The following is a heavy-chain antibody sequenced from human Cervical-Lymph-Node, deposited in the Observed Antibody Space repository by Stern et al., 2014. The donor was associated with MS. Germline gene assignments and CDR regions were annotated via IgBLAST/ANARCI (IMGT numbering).Heavy chain of an antibody. Sequence: VQLLQSGAEVKKPGSSVQVSCKAPGGTFSNYGISWVRQAPGQGLEWMGGIIPIFDTTNYAQKFQGRVTIIADESTTTVYMELSSLRSEDTAVYYCARDHCLHCSGGSCCGMDVWGQGTTVTVSS. CDR2: IIPIFDTT. D-gene: IGHD2-15*01. CDR1: GGTFSNYG. J-gene: IGHJ6*02. V-gene: IGHV1-69*01. CDR3: ARDHCLHCSGGSCCGMDV.